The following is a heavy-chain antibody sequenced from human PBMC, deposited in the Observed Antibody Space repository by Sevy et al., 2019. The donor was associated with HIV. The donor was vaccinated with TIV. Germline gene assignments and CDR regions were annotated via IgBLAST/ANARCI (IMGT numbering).Heavy chain of an antibody. CDR2: IWYDGSNK. CDR1: GFTFSSYG. D-gene: IGHD2-2*01. CDR3: ARDRHCSSTSCYYYYYYYGMDV. V-gene: IGHV3-33*01. J-gene: IGHJ6*02. Sequence: GGSLRLSCAASGFTFSSYGMHWVRQAPGKGLEWVAVIWYDGSNKYYADSVKGRFTISRDNSKNTLYLQINSLRAEDTAVYYCARDRHCSSTSCYYYYYYYGMDVWGQGTTVTVSS.